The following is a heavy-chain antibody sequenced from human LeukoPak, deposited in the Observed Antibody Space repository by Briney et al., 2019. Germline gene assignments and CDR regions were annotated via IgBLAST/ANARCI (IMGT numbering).Heavy chain of an antibody. CDR1: GGSISSSIYY. CDR2: IYYSGST. Sequence: SETLSLTCTVSGGSISSSIYYWGWIRQPPGKGLEWIGNIYYSGSTYYNPSLKSRVTISVDTSKNQFSLKLSAVTAADTAVYYCARRGSGWGRWGQGTLVTVSS. D-gene: IGHD6-19*01. J-gene: IGHJ4*02. CDR3: ARRGSGWGR. V-gene: IGHV4-39*01.